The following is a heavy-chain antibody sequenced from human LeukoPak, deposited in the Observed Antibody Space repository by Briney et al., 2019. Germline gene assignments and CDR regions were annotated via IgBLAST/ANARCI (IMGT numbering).Heavy chain of an antibody. D-gene: IGHD2-21*01. J-gene: IGHJ4*02. V-gene: IGHV1-8*01. Sequence: ASVNVSCTASGYTFTSYDINWVRQATGQGLEWMGWMNPNSGNTGYAQKFQGRVTMTRNTSISTAYMELSSLRPEDTAVYYCASRRDSRAFDHWGQGTLVTVSS. CDR3: ASRRDSRAFDH. CDR1: GYTFTSYD. CDR2: MNPNSGNT.